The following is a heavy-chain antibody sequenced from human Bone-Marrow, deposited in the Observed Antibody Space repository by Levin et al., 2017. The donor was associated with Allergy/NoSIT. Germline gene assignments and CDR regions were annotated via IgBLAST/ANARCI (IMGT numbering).Heavy chain of an antibody. D-gene: IGHD5-18*01. Sequence: GASVKVSCKASGYTFTSYYMHWVRQAPGQGLEWMGIINPSGGSTSYAQKFQGRVTMTRDTSTSTVYMELSSLRSEDTAVYYCAASPRIQLWDVWGQGTTVTVSS. V-gene: IGHV1-46*01. J-gene: IGHJ6*02. CDR1: GYTFTSYY. CDR3: AASPRIQLWDV. CDR2: INPSGGST.